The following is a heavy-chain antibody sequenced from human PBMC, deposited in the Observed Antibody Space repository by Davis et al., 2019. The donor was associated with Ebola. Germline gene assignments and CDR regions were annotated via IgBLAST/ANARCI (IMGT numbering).Heavy chain of an antibody. CDR3: AASTVAGGFDH. CDR1: GFIFSSAW. D-gene: IGHD6-19*01. CDR2: IISKTDGGAR. J-gene: IGHJ4*02. V-gene: IGHV3-15*01. Sequence: GESLKISCEVSGFIFSSAWMSWVRQAPGKGLECVGLIISKTDGGARDYTAPVKGRFTISGDDSKNTLYLEMKSLKSEDTGVYYCAASTVAGGFDHWGQGILVTVSS.